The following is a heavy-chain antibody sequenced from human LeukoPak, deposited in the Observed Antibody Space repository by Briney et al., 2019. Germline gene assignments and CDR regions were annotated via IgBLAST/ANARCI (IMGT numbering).Heavy chain of an antibody. CDR2: INHSGST. CDR1: GGSFSGYY. D-gene: IGHD2-8*01. Sequence: SETLSLTCAVYGGSFSGYYWSWIGQPPGKGLEWIGEINHSGSTYYNPSLKSRVTISVDTSKNQFSLRLRSVTAADTGIYYCAREVRRMLIDYWGQGTLVTVSS. J-gene: IGHJ4*02. CDR3: AREVRRMLIDY. V-gene: IGHV4-34*01.